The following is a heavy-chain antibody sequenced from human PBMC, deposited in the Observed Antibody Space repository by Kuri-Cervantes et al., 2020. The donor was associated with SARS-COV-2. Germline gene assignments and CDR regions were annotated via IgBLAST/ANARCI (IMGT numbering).Heavy chain of an antibody. CDR1: GFTFSSYG. CDR2: IWFDGTNE. V-gene: IGHV3-33*01. D-gene: IGHD1-26*01. Sequence: GESLKISCAASGFTFSSYGMHWVRQAPGKGLEWVAVIWFDGTNEYYTDSVKGRFTISRDNSKNTLYLQMNSLRAEDTAVYYCARDSGSYQTDWGQGTLVTVSS. J-gene: IGHJ4*02. CDR3: ARDSGSYQTD.